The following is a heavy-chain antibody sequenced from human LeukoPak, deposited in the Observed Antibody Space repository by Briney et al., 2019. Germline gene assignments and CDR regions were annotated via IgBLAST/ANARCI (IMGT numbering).Heavy chain of an antibody. D-gene: IGHD3-10*01. Sequence: SETLSLTCAVSGGSISSGGYSWSWIRQPPGAGLEWIGYIFHSGSTYYNPSLKSRVTISVDRSKNQSSLKLSSVTAADTGVYYCARFYASGSSFDYWGQGTLVTVSS. CDR1: GGSISSGGYS. V-gene: IGHV4-30-2*01. J-gene: IGHJ4*02. CDR3: ARFYASGSSFDY. CDR2: IFHSGST.